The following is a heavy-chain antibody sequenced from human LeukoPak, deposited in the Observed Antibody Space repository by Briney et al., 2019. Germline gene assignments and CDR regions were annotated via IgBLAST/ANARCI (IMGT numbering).Heavy chain of an antibody. Sequence: GGSLRLSCAASGFTFSDYYMNWIRQAPGKGLEWVSYISSSGGTIYYADSVKGRFTISRDNAKNSLYLQMNSLRAEDTAVYYCARRRESTGYYPHYHYYYYMDVWGKGTPVTVSS. D-gene: IGHD3-9*01. CDR3: ARRRESTGYYPHYHYYYYMDV. CDR2: ISSSGGTI. V-gene: IGHV3-11*01. CDR1: GFTFSDYY. J-gene: IGHJ6*03.